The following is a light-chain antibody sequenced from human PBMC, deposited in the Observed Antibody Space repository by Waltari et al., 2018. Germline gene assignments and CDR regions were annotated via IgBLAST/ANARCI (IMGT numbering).Light chain of an antibody. CDR2: WAS. Sequence: DIVLTKSPDSLAVSLGERANVNCTSSQSVFYSSNNKDYLAWYQQKPGQPPRLLIYWASTRVSGVPSRFSGSGSGTYFTLTISSLQAEDVAVYYCHQYYITPLTFGGGTKVEIK. V-gene: IGKV4-1*01. CDR3: HQYYITPLT. J-gene: IGKJ4*02. CDR1: QSVFYSSNNKDY.